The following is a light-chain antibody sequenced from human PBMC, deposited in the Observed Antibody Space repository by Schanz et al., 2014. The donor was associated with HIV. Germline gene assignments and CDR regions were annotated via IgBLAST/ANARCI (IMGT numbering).Light chain of an antibody. CDR1: QTIGTW. CDR2: QAS. Sequence: DIQMTQSPATLSASIGDRVTITCRASQTIGTWLAWYQQKPGKAPKVLIYQASILQKGVPSTFSGAGSGTEFTLTISSLQPDDFATYFCLQYDTDSWTFGQGTKL. V-gene: IGKV1-5*03. CDR3: LQYDTDSWT. J-gene: IGKJ2*02.